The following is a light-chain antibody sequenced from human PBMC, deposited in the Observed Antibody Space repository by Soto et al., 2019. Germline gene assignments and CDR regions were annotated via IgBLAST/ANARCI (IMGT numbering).Light chain of an antibody. Sequence: EIVLTQSPGTLSLSPGEIATLSCRASQSVSSSYLAWYQQKPGQAPRLLIYGASSRATGIPDRFSGSGSGTDFTLTISSLEPEDFAVYYCQQYGSSPPRYTFGQGTKLEIK. J-gene: IGKJ2*01. V-gene: IGKV3-20*01. CDR2: GAS. CDR3: QQYGSSPPRYT. CDR1: QSVSSSY.